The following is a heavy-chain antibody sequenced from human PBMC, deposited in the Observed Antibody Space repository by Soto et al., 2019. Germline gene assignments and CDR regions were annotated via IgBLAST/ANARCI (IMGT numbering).Heavy chain of an antibody. D-gene: IGHD3-22*01. Sequence: GGSLRLSCAVSGFTFSSYAMSWVRQAPGKGLEWVSAISGSGGDTNYADSVKGRFTISRDNSKNTLYLQMNNLRAEDTAVYYCAKDQNYYHSSLPDYWGQRSSVTVSA. J-gene: IGHJ4*02. V-gene: IGHV3-23*01. CDR2: ISGSGGDT. CDR1: GFTFSSYA. CDR3: AKDQNYYHSSLPDY.